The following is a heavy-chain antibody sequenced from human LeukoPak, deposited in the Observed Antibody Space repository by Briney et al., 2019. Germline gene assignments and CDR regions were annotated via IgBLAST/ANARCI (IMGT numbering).Heavy chain of an antibody. J-gene: IGHJ4*02. D-gene: IGHD2-2*01. CDR3: ARDRGYCRGTTCYAYYFDS. Sequence: GSLRPSFAAPGFTLSSFCKKWVPQAPGKGLGGVSYIVSNTSTIYYADSVKGRFTISRDNAKNSLYLQMNSLRAEDTAVYYCARDRGYCRGTTCYAYYFDSWGQGTLVTVSS. V-gene: IGHV3-48*04. CDR1: GFTLSSFC. CDR2: IVSNTSTI.